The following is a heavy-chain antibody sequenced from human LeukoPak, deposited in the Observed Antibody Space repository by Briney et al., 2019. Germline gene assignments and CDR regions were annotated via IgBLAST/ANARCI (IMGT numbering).Heavy chain of an antibody. J-gene: IGHJ4*02. V-gene: IGHV3-23*01. CDR2: ISGSGGST. D-gene: IGHD2-15*01. CDR1: GFTFSSYA. CDR3: AKDTAGGSPPTYYFDY. Sequence: PGGSLRLSCAAAGFTFSSYAMSWVRQAPGKGLEWVSAISGSGGSTYYADSVKGRFTISRGNSKNTLYLQMNSLRAEDTAVYYCAKDTAGGSPPTYYFDYWGQGTLVTVSS.